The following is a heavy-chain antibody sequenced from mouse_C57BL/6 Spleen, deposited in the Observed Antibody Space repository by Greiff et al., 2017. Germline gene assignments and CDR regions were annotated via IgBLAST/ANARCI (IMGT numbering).Heavy chain of an antibody. J-gene: IGHJ4*01. V-gene: IGHV1-55*01. CDR2: IYPGSGST. D-gene: IGHD2-12*01. CDR3: ARNDGAMDY. Sequence: QVQLQQSGAELVKPGASVKMSCKASGYTFTSYWITWVKQRPGQGLEWIGDIYPGSGSTNYNEKFKSKATLTVDTSSSTAYMQLSSLTSEESAVYYCARNDGAMDYWGQGTSVTVSS. CDR1: GYTFTSYW.